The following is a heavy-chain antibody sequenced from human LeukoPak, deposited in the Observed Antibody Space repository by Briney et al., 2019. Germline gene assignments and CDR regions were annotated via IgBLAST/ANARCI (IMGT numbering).Heavy chain of an antibody. Sequence: PGESLRPSCAASGFTFSSYAMSWVRQAPGKGLEWVSAISGSGGSTYYADSVKGRFTISRDNSKNTLYLQMNSLRAEDTAVYYCAKDQYDSSIFDYWGQGTLVTVSS. CDR2: ISGSGGST. D-gene: IGHD3-22*01. J-gene: IGHJ4*02. CDR3: AKDQYDSSIFDY. CDR1: GFTFSSYA. V-gene: IGHV3-23*01.